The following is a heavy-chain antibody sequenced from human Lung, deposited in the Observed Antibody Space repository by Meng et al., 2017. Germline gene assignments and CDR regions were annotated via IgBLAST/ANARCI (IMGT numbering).Heavy chain of an antibody. CDR2: INPKSGDT. V-gene: IGHV1-2*06. CDR1: GYTFPDYW. Sequence: SVKVSCKASGYTFPDYWLHWVRRAPGQGLEWMGRINPKSGDTHYAQRFQGRVTMTGDTSISTAYTELSGLRSDDTAMYYCARDEDISAAGKLFGDYWGQGTLVTVSS. D-gene: IGHD6-13*01. J-gene: IGHJ4*02. CDR3: ARDEDISAAGKLFGDY.